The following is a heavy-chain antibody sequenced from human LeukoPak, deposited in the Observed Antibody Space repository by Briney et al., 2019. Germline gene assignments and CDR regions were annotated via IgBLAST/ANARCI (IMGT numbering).Heavy chain of an antibody. D-gene: IGHD3-16*01. CDR3: ARGLGSSGGGAY. CDR1: GITFSNYW. V-gene: IGHV3-74*01. Sequence: PGGSLRLSCAASGITFSNYWMHWVRQAPGKGLVWVSRFNSDGSNTIYADSVKGRFTISRDNAKNTLYLQMNSLRVEDTAVYYCARGLGSSGGGAYWGQGTLVTVSS. CDR2: FNSDGSNT. J-gene: IGHJ4*02.